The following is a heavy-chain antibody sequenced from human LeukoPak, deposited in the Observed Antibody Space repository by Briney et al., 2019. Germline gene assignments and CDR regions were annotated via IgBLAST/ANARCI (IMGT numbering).Heavy chain of an antibody. Sequence: GGSLRLSCAVSGITLSNYGMSWGRQAPGKGLEWVAGISGSGGSTNCADSVKGRFTISRDKPKNTLYLQMNILRAEDTAVYFCAKRGVVIRVILVGFHKEAYYFDSWGQGALVTVSS. D-gene: IGHD3-22*01. CDR2: ISGSGGST. CDR3: AKRGVVIRVILVGFHKEAYYFDS. V-gene: IGHV3-23*01. J-gene: IGHJ4*02. CDR1: GITLSNYG.